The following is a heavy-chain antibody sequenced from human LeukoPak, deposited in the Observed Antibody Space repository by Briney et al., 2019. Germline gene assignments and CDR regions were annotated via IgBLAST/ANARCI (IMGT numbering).Heavy chain of an antibody. CDR2: INHSGST. D-gene: IGHD3-9*01. CDR3: ARGRVLRYFGSPWGV. CDR1: GFTFSSYA. V-gene: IGHV4-34*01. J-gene: IGHJ6*02. Sequence: PGGSLRLSCAASGFTFSSYAMSWVRQPPGKGLEWIGEINHSGSTNYNPSLKSRVTISVDTSKNQFSLKLSSVTTADTAVYYCARGRVLRYFGSPWGVWGQGTTVTVSS.